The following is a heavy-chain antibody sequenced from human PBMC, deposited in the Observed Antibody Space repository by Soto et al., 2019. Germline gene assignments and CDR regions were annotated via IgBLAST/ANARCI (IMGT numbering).Heavy chain of an antibody. CDR2: IYYSGRT. Sequence: QVQLQESGPGLVKPSQTLSLTCTVSGGSISSGGYYWSWIRQHPGKGLEWIGYIYYSGRTYYNPSLKSRVTISLDTSKNQFSLKLSSVTAADTAVFYCAGAGGSSGSSYYFDYCGQGTLVTVSS. J-gene: IGHJ4*02. V-gene: IGHV4-31*03. CDR3: AGAGGSSGSSYYFDY. CDR1: GGSISSGGYY. D-gene: IGHD6-19*01.